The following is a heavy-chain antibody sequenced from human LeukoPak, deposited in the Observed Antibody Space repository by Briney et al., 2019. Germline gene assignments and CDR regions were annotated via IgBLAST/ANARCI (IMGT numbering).Heavy chain of an antibody. CDR3: ARDPIDYGGNSGYFDY. J-gene: IGHJ4*02. CDR2: ISSSSSYI. Sequence: GGSLRLSCAASGFTFSSYSMNWVRQAPGKGLEWVSSISSSSSYIYYADSVKGRFTISRDNAKNSLYLQMNSLRAEDTAVYYCARDPIDYGGNSGYFDYWGQGTLVTVSS. D-gene: IGHD4-23*01. V-gene: IGHV3-21*01. CDR1: GFTFSSYS.